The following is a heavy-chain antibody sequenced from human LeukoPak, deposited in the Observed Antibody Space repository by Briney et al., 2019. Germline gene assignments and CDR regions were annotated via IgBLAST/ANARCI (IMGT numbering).Heavy chain of an antibody. CDR1: GYTFTSYA. CDR2: INAGNGNT. Sequence: ASVKVSCKAFGYTFTSYAMHWVRQPPGQRLEGMGGINAGNGNTKSSQKFQGRVTITRDASASTAYMELSSLRSEDTAVYYCARDYYDSSGYVFDYWGQGTLVTVSS. CDR3: ARDYYDSSGYVFDY. D-gene: IGHD3-22*01. J-gene: IGHJ4*02. V-gene: IGHV1-3*01.